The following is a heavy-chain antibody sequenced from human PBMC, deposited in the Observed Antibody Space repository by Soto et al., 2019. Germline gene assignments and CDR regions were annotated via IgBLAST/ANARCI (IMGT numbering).Heavy chain of an antibody. J-gene: IGHJ3*02. CDR3: ARHLFSSGWYLI. V-gene: IGHV4-39*01. CDR2: IYYSGST. D-gene: IGHD6-19*01. CDR1: GGSISSSSYY. Sequence: QLQLQESGPGLVKPSETLSLTCTVSGGSISSSSYYWGWIRQPPGKGLEWIGSIYYSGSTYYNPSLKSRGTISVDTSKNQFSLKLSSVTAADTAVYYCARHLFSSGWYLIWGQGTMVTVSS.